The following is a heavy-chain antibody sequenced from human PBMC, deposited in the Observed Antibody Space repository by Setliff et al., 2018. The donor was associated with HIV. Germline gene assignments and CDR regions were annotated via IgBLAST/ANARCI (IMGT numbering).Heavy chain of an antibody. J-gene: IGHJ4*02. V-gene: IGHV4-59*12. Sequence: SETLSLTCNVSGGSISSYYWSWLRQPPGKGLEWIGYMYYSGSTYYNPSLKSRVTISVDTSKNQFSLKLSSVTAADTAVYYCARVPPLKAFGGVISLYYFDYWGQGTLVTVSS. CDR2: MYYSGST. D-gene: IGHD3-16*02. CDR1: GGSISSYY. CDR3: ARVPPLKAFGGVISLYYFDY.